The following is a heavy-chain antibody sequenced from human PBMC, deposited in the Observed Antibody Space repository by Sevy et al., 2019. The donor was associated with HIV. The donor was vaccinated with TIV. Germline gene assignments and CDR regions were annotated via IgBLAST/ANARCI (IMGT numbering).Heavy chain of an antibody. CDR2: IIPIFGTA. V-gene: IGHV1-69*13. J-gene: IGHJ6*03. Sequence: ASVKVSCKASGGTFSSYAISWVRQAPGQGLEWMGGIIPIFGTANYAQKFQGRVTITADESTSTAYMELSSLRSEDTAVYYCARSGYSYRSPCYYYYYMDVWGKGTTVTISS. CDR1: GGTFSSYA. D-gene: IGHD5-18*01. CDR3: ARSGYSYRSPCYYYYYMDV.